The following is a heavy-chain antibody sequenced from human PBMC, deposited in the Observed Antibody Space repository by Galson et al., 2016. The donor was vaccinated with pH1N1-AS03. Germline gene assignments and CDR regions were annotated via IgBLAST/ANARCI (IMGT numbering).Heavy chain of an antibody. V-gene: IGHV2-70*11. CDR2: IEWNDDR. Sequence: PALVKPTQTLTLTCTFSGFSLSSSGMCVNWIRQPPGKALEWLARIEWNDDRYYTTSLKTRLTISKDTSKNQVVLTMTNMDAVDTATCYCARIWTKHCYSSTDSWGQGTLVTVSS. D-gene: IGHD2-21*02. CDR1: GFSLSSSGMC. J-gene: IGHJ4*02. CDR3: ARIWTKHCYSSTDS.